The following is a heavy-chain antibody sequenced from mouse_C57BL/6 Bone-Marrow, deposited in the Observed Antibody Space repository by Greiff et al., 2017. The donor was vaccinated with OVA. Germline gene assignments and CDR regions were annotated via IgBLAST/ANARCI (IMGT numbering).Heavy chain of an antibody. J-gene: IGHJ3*01. CDR2: ISSGGDYI. V-gene: IGHV5-9-1*02. CDR3: TREGGGIAY. CDR1: GFTFSSYA. Sequence: EVKLQESGEGLVKPGGSLKLSCAASGFTFSSYAMSWVRQTPEKRLEWVAYISSGGDYIYYADTVKGRFTISRDNARNTLYLQMSSLKSEDTAMYYCTREGGGIAYWGQGTLVTVSA.